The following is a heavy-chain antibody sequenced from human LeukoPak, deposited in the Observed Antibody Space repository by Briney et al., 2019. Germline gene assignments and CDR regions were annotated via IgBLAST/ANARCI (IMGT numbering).Heavy chain of an antibody. CDR2: IYHSGST. J-gene: IGHJ5*02. CDR3: ARVGYSSSWWEYWFDP. CDR1: GGSSSSGGYS. V-gene: IGHV4-30-2*01. D-gene: IGHD6-13*01. Sequence: KASETLSLTCAVSGGSSSSGGYSWSWIRQPPGKGLEWIGYIYHSGSTYYNPSLKSRVTISVDRSKNQFSLKLSSVTAADTAVYYCARVGYSSSWWEYWFDPWGQGTLVTVSS.